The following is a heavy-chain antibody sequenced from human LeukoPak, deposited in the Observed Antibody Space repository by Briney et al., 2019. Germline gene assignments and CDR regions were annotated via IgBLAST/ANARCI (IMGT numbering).Heavy chain of an antibody. V-gene: IGHV1-2*06. CDR3: ARDAGYYDSSGYHYFDY. CDR2: INPYSGGT. CDR1: GYTFTGYY. Sequence: ASVKVSCKASGYTFTGYYLHWLRQAPAQGLDWMGRINPYSGGTNSAQKFQGRVTMTRDTSIKTAYMELSRLRSDDRAVYYCARDAGYYDSSGYHYFDYWGQGTLVTVYS. D-gene: IGHD3-22*01. J-gene: IGHJ4*02.